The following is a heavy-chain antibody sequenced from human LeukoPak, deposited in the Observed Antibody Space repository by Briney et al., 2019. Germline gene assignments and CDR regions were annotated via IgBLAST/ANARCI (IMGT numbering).Heavy chain of an antibody. V-gene: IGHV3-7*01. Sequence: GGSLRLSCAASGFTFSRHWMGWVRQAPGKGRGWGASIKQDGSQYYVDSVKGRFIISRDNAKNSLYLQMNSLRAEDTAVYSCARGPDYGDRLDFFDYWGQGTLVTVSS. CDR2: IKQDGSQ. J-gene: IGHJ4*02. D-gene: IGHD4-17*01. CDR1: GFTFSRHW. CDR3: ARGPDYGDRLDFFDY.